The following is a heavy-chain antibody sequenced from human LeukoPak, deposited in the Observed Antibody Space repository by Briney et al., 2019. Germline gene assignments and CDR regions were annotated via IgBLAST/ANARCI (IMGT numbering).Heavy chain of an antibody. Sequence: GGSLRLSCGASGFIFSRHWMSWVRQAPGKGPEWVANIKQDGSERYYVGSVKGRFTISRDNAKKLLYLQMNSLRAEDTALYYCARDGGHSTDFDYWGQGTLVTVSS. CDR2: IKQDGSER. CDR1: GFIFSRHW. CDR3: ARDGGHSTDFDY. J-gene: IGHJ4*02. V-gene: IGHV3-7*01. D-gene: IGHD2/OR15-2a*01.